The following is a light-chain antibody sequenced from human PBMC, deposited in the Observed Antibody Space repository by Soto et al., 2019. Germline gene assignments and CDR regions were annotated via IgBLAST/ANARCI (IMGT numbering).Light chain of an antibody. CDR3: ATWDGSLIGWV. V-gene: IGLV1-47*01. Sequence: QSVLTQPPSASGTPGQRVTISCSGSSSNIGSNYVYWYQQLPGTAPKLLIYRNNQRPSGVPDRFSGSKSGTSASLAISGLRSEDEADYYCATWDGSLIGWVFGGGPKLTVL. CDR2: RNN. J-gene: IGLJ3*02. CDR1: SSNIGSNY.